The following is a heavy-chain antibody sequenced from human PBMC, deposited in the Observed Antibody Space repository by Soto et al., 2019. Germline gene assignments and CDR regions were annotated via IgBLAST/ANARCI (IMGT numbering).Heavy chain of an antibody. CDR1: GFTVSSYA. V-gene: IGHV3-23*01. D-gene: IGHD3-16*01. CDR3: AKALRFTFTTGYYMDV. Sequence: EVQLLESGGGLVQPGGSLRLSCAASGFTVSSYAMSWVRQAPGKGLAWVSVISGSGSTYSADSVKGRFTICRDSSKNTVYLQMNSLRAEDTAVYYCAKALRFTFTTGYYMDVWGRGTIVTVSS. CDR2: ISGSGST. J-gene: IGHJ6*03.